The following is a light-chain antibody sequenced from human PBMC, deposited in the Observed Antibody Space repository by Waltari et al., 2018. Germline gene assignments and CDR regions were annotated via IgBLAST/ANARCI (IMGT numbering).Light chain of an antibody. CDR1: QSVSSY. J-gene: IGKJ5*01. V-gene: IGKV3-11*01. CDR3: QQRSNWPIT. Sequence: DIVLTQSPATLSLSTGARATLPCRACQSVSSYLAWYQQKPGQAPRLLIYDASNRATGIPARFSGSGSGTDFTLTISSLEPEDFAVYYCQQRSNWPITFGQGTRLEIK. CDR2: DAS.